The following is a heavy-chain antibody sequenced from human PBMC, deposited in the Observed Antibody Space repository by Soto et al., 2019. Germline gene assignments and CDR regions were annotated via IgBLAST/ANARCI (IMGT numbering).Heavy chain of an antibody. CDR1: GGSFSGYY. CDR3: ARGRSRIVGAGRWFDP. Sequence: LSLTCAVYGGSFSGYYWSWIRQPPGKGLEWIGEINHSGSTNYNPSLKSRVTIPVDTSKNQFSLKLSSVTAADTAVYYCARGRSRIVGAGRWFDPWGQGTLVTVSS. CDR2: INHSGST. V-gene: IGHV4-34*01. J-gene: IGHJ5*02. D-gene: IGHD1-26*01.